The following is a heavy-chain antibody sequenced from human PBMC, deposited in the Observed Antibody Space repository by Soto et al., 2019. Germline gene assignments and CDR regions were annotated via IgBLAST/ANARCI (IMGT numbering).Heavy chain of an antibody. CDR2: INHNSGDT. Sequence: ASVKVSCKASGYTFTGYYMHWVRQAPGQGLEWMGWINHNSGDTNYAQKFQGRVIMTRDTSISTAYMELSGLRSDDTAVYYCARGFYYDSGYWAAFDIWGQGTMVNVSS. J-gene: IGHJ3*02. D-gene: IGHD3-22*01. CDR3: ARGFYYDSGYWAAFDI. CDR1: GYTFTGYY. V-gene: IGHV1-2*02.